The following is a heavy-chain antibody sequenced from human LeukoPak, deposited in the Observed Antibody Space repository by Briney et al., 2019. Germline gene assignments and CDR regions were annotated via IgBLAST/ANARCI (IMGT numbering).Heavy chain of an antibody. V-gene: IGHV1-2*02. CDR2: INPNTGGT. CDR3: ARGAPDIYYYSYMDV. Sequence: ASVKVSCKASGYTFTGYFVHWVRQAPGQGLQWMGWINPNTGGTNYAQKFQGRVTMTRDTSISTAYMELSSLRSEDTAVYYCARGAPDIYYYSYMDVWGKGTTVTISS. CDR1: GYTFTGYF. J-gene: IGHJ6*03.